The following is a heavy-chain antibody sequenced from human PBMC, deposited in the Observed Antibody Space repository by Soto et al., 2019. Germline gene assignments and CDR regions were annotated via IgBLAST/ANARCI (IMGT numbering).Heavy chain of an antibody. Sequence: PGGSLRVSCEASGLSFSDGWMSWVRQAPGKGLEGVARIVSKKDNGRIDYAAPVRGRFTISRDDSKSTVYLQMNRLEIEETGVYYCTTLWTWDTGYDLYXWGQGTLVPVSX. CDR3: TTLWTWDTGYDLYX. V-gene: IGHV3-15*04. CDR2: IVSKKDNGRI. J-gene: IGHJ5*02. D-gene: IGHD5-12*01. CDR1: GLSFSDGW.